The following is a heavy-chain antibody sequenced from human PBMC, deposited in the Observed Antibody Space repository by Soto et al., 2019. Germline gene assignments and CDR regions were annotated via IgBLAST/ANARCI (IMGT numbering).Heavy chain of an antibody. CDR2: IYYTGST. CDR3: TRVGGYYGDYPNFDY. Sequence: LSLTCTVSGSSISPFYWSWIRQPPGKGLEWIGYIYYTGSTKYNPSLKSRVTLSLGTSRNQLSLKLSSVTAADTAVYYCTRVGGYYGDYPNFDYWGPGTLVTVSS. D-gene: IGHD4-17*01. CDR1: GSSISPFY. V-gene: IGHV4-59*01. J-gene: IGHJ4*02.